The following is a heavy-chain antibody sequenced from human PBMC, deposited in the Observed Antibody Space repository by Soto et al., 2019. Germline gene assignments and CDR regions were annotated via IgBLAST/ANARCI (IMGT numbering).Heavy chain of an antibody. CDR3: ARGRYCLTGRCFPNWFDS. CDR1: GDSISTVDYF. J-gene: IGHJ5*01. D-gene: IGHD2-15*01. CDR2: IYKSATT. Sequence: QVQLLESGPGLVKPSQTLSLTCSVSGDSISTVDYFWAWVRQPPGQALECIGYIYKSATTYYNPSCESRVAISLDTSKSQFSLNVTSLTAADTAVYFCARGRYCLTGRCFPNWFDSWGQGTLVTVSS. V-gene: IGHV4-30-4*01.